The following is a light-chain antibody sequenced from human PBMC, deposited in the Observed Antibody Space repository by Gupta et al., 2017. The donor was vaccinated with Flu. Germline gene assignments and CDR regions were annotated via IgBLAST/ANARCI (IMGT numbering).Light chain of an antibody. CDR2: DVD. Sequence: CSGRTTSIGRNGVSWYQLLPETAPNLLFFDVDKRRGGSPDGVSCSKSGTSAALAIRWLQAEEEADYYCEAWEDTRSGSWVVGGGTKLTVL. J-gene: IGLJ3*02. CDR1: TTSIGRNG. V-gene: IGLV1-44*01. CDR3: EAWEDTRSGSWV.